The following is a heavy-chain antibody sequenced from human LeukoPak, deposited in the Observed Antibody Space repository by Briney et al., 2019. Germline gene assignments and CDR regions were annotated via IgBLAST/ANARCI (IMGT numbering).Heavy chain of an antibody. D-gene: IGHD6-13*01. CDR2: ISAYNGNT. CDR1: GYIFSNHG. V-gene: IGHV1-18*04. Sequence: ASVKVSCKASGYIFSNHGISWVRQAPGQGLEWMGWISAYNGNTNSAQKVQGRVTVTTDTSTSTAYMELRSLRSDDTAVYYCARGGISSADYFFDYWGQGTLVTVSS. CDR3: ARGGISSADYFFDY. J-gene: IGHJ4*02.